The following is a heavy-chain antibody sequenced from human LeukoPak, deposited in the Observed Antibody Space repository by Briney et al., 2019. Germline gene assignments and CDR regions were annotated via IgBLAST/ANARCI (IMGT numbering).Heavy chain of an antibody. D-gene: IGHD3-22*01. Sequence: SETLSLTCTVSGGSISSYYWSWIRQPPGKGLEWIGYIYYSGSTNYNPSLKSRVTISVDTSKNQFSLKLSSVTAADTAVYYCARGLSIVVPYFDYWGQGTLVTVSS. J-gene: IGHJ4*02. CDR3: ARGLSIVVPYFDY. V-gene: IGHV4-59*12. CDR2: IYYSGST. CDR1: GGSISSYY.